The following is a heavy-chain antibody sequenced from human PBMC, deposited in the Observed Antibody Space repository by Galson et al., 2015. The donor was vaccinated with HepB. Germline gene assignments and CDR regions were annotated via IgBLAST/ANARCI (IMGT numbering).Heavy chain of an antibody. J-gene: IGHJ3*02. CDR1: GFTFSSYA. CDR3: AKGEITRRHAFDM. D-gene: IGHD5-24*01. Sequence: SLRLSCAASGFTFSSYAMNWVRQAPGKGLEWLSHISTGGVSTYYADSVKGRFTISRDNSKNTLFQQMNSLRAEDTAIYYCAKGEITRRHAFDMWGQGTMVTVSS. V-gene: IGHV3-23*01. CDR2: ISTGGVST.